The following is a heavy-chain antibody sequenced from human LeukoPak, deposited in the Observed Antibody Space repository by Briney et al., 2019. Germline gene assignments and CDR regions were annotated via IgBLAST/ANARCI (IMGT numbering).Heavy chain of an antibody. CDR1: RGTFSSYA. D-gene: IGHD1-26*01. V-gene: IGHV1-69*04. J-gene: IGHJ5*02. CDR2: IIPILGIA. CDR3: ARDIGWFDP. Sequence: GASVKVSCTASRGTFSSYAISWVRQAPGQGLEWMGRIIPILGIANYAQKFQGRVTITADKSTSTAYMELSSLRSEDTAVYYCARDIGWFDPWGQGTLVTVSS.